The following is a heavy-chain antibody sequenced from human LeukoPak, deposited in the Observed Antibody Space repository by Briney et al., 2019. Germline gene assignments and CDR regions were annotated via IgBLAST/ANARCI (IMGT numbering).Heavy chain of an antibody. J-gene: IGHJ4*02. CDR1: GFTFSNFA. V-gene: IGHV3-48*04. CDR2: ISSSGSTI. CDR3: AIGVAMVRVYYFDS. D-gene: IGHD3-10*01. Sequence: GGSLRLSSAASGFTFSNFAMNWVRQAPGKGLEWVSYISSSGSTIYYADSVKGRFTISRDNAKNSLYLQMNSLRAEDTAVYYCAIGVAMVRVYYFDSWGQGTLVTVSS.